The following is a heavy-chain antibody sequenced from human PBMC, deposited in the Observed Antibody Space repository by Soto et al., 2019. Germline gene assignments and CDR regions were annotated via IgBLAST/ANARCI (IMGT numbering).Heavy chain of an antibody. CDR2: IIPILGIA. V-gene: IGHV1-69*08. Sequence: QVQLVQSGAEVKKPGSSVKVSCKASGGTFSSYTISWVRQAPGQGLEWMGRIIPILGIANYAQKFQGRVTITADKSTSTAYMELSSLRSEDTAVYYCAREYYDILTGSYNWFDPRGQGTLVTVSS. D-gene: IGHD3-9*01. CDR1: GGTFSSYT. CDR3: AREYYDILTGSYNWFDP. J-gene: IGHJ5*02.